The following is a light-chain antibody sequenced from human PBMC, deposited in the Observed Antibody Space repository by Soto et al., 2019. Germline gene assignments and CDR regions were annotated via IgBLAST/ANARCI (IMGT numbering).Light chain of an antibody. CDR1: QSIASY. J-gene: IGKJ1*01. CDR3: QQYNSYS. V-gene: IGKV1-16*01. CDR2: AAS. Sequence: DIQMTQSPSSLSASVGDRVTITCRASQSIASYLNWYQQKPGKAPKFLIYAASSLQSGVPSRLSGSGSGTEFTLTISSLQPDDFATYYCQQYNSYSFGQRTKV.